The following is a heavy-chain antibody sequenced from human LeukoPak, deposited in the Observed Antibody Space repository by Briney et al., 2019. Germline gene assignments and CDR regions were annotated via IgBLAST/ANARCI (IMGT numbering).Heavy chain of an antibody. J-gene: IGHJ4*02. V-gene: IGHV1-2*02. CDR3: AREGKANNWNLYYFDY. CDR2: INPNSGGT. CDR1: GYTFTGFY. D-gene: IGHD1-20*01. Sequence: GASVKVSCKASGYTFTGFYMHWVRQAPGQGLEWMGWINPNSGGTNYAQKFQGRVTMTRDTSISTAYMELSRLRSDDTAVYYCAREGKANNWNLYYFDYWGQGTLVTVSS.